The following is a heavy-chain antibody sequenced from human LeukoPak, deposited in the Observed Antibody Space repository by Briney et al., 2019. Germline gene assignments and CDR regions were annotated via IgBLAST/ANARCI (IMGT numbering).Heavy chain of an antibody. CDR3: AREGYGDYHI. CDR1: GLPFSNHW. J-gene: IGHJ3*02. D-gene: IGHD4-17*01. Sequence: PGGSLRLSCAVYGLPFSNHWMTWVRQAPGKGLERGANINQDGSEKYYVDSVKGRFSISRDNAKSSLYLQMNSLRVEDTAMYFCAREGYGDYHIWGQGTIVTVSS. CDR2: INQDGSEK. V-gene: IGHV3-7*01.